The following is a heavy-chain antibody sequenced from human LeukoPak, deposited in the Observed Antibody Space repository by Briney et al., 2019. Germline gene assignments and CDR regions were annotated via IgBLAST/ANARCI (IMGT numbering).Heavy chain of an antibody. Sequence: GGSLRLSCAASGFPFSNYAMRWVRQAPAKGLEWVAVLWYDGSNKYYADSVKGRFTISIDNSKNTLYVQMNSMRAEDTAVYYCAREADCSGGSCYRGAFDIWGQGTMVTVSS. CDR1: GFPFSNYA. CDR2: LWYDGSNK. D-gene: IGHD2-15*01. V-gene: IGHV3-33*01. CDR3: AREADCSGGSCYRGAFDI. J-gene: IGHJ3*02.